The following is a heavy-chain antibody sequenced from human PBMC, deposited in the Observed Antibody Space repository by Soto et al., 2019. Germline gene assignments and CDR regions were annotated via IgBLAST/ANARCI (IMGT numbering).Heavy chain of an antibody. D-gene: IGHD3-10*01. CDR3: ARSVGSGQTAYYYYYGMDV. CDR2: IIPIFGTA. J-gene: IGHJ6*02. CDR1: GGTFSSYA. V-gene: IGHV1-69*13. Sequence: GASVKVSCKASGGTFSSYAISWVRQAPGQGLEWMGGIIPIFGTANYAQKFQGRVTITADESTSTAYMELSSLRSEDTAVYYCARSVGSGQTAYYYYYGMDVWGQGTTVTVSS.